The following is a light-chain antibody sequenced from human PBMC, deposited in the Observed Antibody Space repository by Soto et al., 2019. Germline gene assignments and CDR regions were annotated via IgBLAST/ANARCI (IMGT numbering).Light chain of an antibody. CDR3: QHYNNWPPWT. CDR1: QSVSSN. CDR2: GAS. J-gene: IGKJ1*01. V-gene: IGKV3-15*01. Sequence: EIVMTQSPVTLSVSPGERATLSCRASQSVSSNLAWYQQKPGLAPRLLIYGASTRATGIPARFSGSGSGTEFTLTISSLQSEDFAVYYCQHYNNWPPWTFGQGTKVEIK.